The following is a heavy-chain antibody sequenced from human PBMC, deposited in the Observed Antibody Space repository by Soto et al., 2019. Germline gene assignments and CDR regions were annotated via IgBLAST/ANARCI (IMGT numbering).Heavy chain of an antibody. Sequence: KTGGSLRLSCAASGFTFSSYSMNWVRQAPGKGLEWVSSISSSSSYIYYADSVKGRFTISRDNAKNSLYLQMNSLRAEDTAVYYCARDPGIAAAGPDGGQGTLVTVSS. D-gene: IGHD6-13*01. CDR2: ISSSSSYI. J-gene: IGHJ4*02. CDR3: ARDPGIAAAGPD. V-gene: IGHV3-21*01. CDR1: GFTFSSYS.